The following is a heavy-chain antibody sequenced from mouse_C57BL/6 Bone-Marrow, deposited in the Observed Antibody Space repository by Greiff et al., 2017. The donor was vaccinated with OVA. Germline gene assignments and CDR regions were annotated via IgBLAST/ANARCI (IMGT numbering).Heavy chain of an antibody. D-gene: IGHD2-1*01. V-gene: IGHV5-15*01. Sequence: EVKLVESGGGLVQPGGSLKLSCAASGFTFRDYGMAWVRQAPRKGPEWVAFISNLAYSIYYADTVTGRFTISRENAKNTLYLEMSRLRSEDTAMYYCARDDGNYVPPWFAYWGQGTLVTVSA. CDR3: ARDDGNYVPPWFAY. CDR1: GFTFRDYG. J-gene: IGHJ3*01. CDR2: ISNLAYSI.